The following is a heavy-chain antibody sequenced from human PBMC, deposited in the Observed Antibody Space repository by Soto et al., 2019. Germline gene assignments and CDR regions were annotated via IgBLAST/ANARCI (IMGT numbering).Heavy chain of an antibody. D-gene: IGHD2-21*01. CDR3: ARLTNIFDFDY. V-gene: IGHV5-51*01. Sequence: GESLKISCKGSGYSFTNYWIGWVRQVPGKGLEWMGIIYAGDSDTRYSPSFQGQVTISADKSISTAYLQWSSLKASDTAMYHCARLTNIFDFDYWGHGTLVTVSS. CDR1: GYSFTNYW. J-gene: IGHJ4*01. CDR2: IYAGDSDT.